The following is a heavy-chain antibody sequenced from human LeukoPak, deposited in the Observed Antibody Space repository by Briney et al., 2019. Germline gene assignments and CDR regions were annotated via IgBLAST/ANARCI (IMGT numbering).Heavy chain of an antibody. CDR3: ARDGIVVVPAAQGHYFDY. J-gene: IGHJ4*02. V-gene: IGHV4-34*01. CDR1: GGFFSGYY. D-gene: IGHD2-2*01. Sequence: PSETLSLTCAVYGGFFSGYYWSWIRQPPGKGLEWIGEINHSGSTNYNPSLKSRVTISVDTSKNQFSLKLSSVTAADTAVYYCARDGIVVVPAAQGHYFDYWGQGTRVTVSS. CDR2: INHSGST.